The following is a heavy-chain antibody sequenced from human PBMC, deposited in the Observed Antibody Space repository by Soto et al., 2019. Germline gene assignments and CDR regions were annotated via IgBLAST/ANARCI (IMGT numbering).Heavy chain of an antibody. V-gene: IGHV4-59*01. CDR2: IYYSGST. CDR1: GGSISSYY. CDR3: ARRYGSGNDYNIDY. D-gene: IGHD3-10*01. J-gene: IGHJ4*02. Sequence: PSETLSLTCTVSGGSISSYYWSWIRQPPGKGLEWIGYIYYSGSTNYNPSLKSRVTISVDTSKNQFSLKLSSVTAADTAVYYCARRYGSGNDYNIDYWGQGTLVTVSS.